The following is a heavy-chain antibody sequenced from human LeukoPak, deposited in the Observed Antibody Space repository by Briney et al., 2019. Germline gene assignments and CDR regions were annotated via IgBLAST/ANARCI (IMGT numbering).Heavy chain of an antibody. J-gene: IGHJ3*02. CDR2: ISNSGSTI. CDR1: GFTFSDYY. Sequence: GGSLRLSCAASGFTFSDYYMSWIRQAPGKGLEWISYISNSGSTIHYAVSVKGRFTISRDNARNSLYLQMNSLRAEDTAVYYCARVTSPYAFDIWGQGTMVTVSS. V-gene: IGHV3-11*04. CDR3: ARVTSPYAFDI. D-gene: IGHD3-3*01.